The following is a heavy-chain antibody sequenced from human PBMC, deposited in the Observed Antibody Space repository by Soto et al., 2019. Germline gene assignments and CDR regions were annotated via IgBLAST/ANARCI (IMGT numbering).Heavy chain of an antibody. CDR3: ARDPPSHVGYSSGWINWFDP. CDR1: GGTFSSYT. Sequence: SVKVSCKASGGTFSSYTISWVRQAPGQALEWMGRIIPILGIANYAQKFQGRVTITADKSTSTAYMELSSLRPEDTAVYYCARDPPSHVGYSSGWINWFDPWGQGTLVTVSS. J-gene: IGHJ5*02. D-gene: IGHD6-19*01. CDR2: IIPILGIA. V-gene: IGHV1-69*04.